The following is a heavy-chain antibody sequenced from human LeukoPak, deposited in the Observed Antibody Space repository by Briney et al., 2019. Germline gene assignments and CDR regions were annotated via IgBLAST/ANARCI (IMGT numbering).Heavy chain of an antibody. V-gene: IGHV3-30*03. Sequence: GGSLRLSCAASGFTFTSYGIHWVRQAPGKGLEWVAVISYDGSNKYYADSVKGRFTISRDNSKNTLYLQMNSLRAEDTAVYYCARSGWYSAPFDYWGQGTLVTVSS. CDR1: GFTFTSYG. J-gene: IGHJ4*02. D-gene: IGHD6-19*01. CDR3: ARSGWYSAPFDY. CDR2: ISYDGSNK.